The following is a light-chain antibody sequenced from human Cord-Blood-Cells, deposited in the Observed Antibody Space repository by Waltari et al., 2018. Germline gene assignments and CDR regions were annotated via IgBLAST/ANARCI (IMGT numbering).Light chain of an antibody. J-gene: IGKJ3*01. V-gene: IGKV1-39*01. CDR1: QSISSY. CDR2: AAS. CDR3: QQSYSTPT. Sequence: DIQMTQSPCSLSASVGDRVTITCRASQSISSYLNWYQQKPGKAPKLLIYAASSLQSVVPSRFSGSGSGTDFTLTISSLQPEEFATYYCQQSYSTPTFGPGTKVDIK.